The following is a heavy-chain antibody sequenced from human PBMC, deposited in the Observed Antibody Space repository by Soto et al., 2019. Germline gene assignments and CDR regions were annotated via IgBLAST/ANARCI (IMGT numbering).Heavy chain of an antibody. J-gene: IGHJ4*02. Sequence: QVPLVQSGAEVKKPGSSVKVSCKASGGTFSSYAISWVRQAPGQGLEWMGGIIPIFGTANYAQKFQGRVTITADESTSTAYMELSSLRSEDTAVYYCARDRDTAMDSVFDYWGQGTLVTVSS. V-gene: IGHV1-69*01. CDR1: GGTFSSYA. D-gene: IGHD5-18*01. CDR2: IIPIFGTA. CDR3: ARDRDTAMDSVFDY.